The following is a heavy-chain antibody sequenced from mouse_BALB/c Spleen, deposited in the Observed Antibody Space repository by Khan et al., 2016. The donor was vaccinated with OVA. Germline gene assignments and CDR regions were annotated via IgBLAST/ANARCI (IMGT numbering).Heavy chain of an antibody. V-gene: IGHV5-6-5*01. CDR2: ISSGGST. J-gene: IGHJ3*01. Sequence: EVELVESGGGLVQPGGSLKLSCAASGFTFSNYAMSWVRQTPEKRLEWVASISSGGSTSYPDSVKGRFTISRDNARNILYLQMSSLRSEDTAMYYCARDYWFAYWSQGTLVTVAA. CDR1: GFTFSNYA. CDR3: ARDYWFAY.